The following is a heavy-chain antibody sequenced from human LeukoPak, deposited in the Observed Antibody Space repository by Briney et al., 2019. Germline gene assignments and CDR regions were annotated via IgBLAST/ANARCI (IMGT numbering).Heavy chain of an antibody. V-gene: IGHV3-53*01. D-gene: IGHD3-9*01. CDR2: IHNDDT. CDR3: AKSSLPYDILTGYQYYFDY. Sequence: GGSLRLSCAASGFTVSSNYMSWVRQAPGKGLEWISLIHNDDTYYADSVKGRFTISRDNSKNTLYLQMNSLRAEDTAVYYCAKSSLPYDILTGYQYYFDYWGQGTLVTVSS. J-gene: IGHJ4*02. CDR1: GFTVSSNY.